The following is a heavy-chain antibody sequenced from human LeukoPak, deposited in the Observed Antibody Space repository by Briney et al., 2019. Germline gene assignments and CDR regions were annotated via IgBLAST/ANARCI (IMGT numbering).Heavy chain of an antibody. CDR1: VATFSSYA. D-gene: IGHD2-2*01. CDR2: IIPIFGTA. Sequence: GSSVKVSCKASVATFSSYAISWVRQAPRPGLEWMGGIIPIFGTANYAQKFQGRVTITADESTSTAYMELSSLRSEDTAVYYCAREDRSTGYYYGMDVWGKGTTVTVSS. CDR3: AREDRSTGYYYGMDV. J-gene: IGHJ6*04. V-gene: IGHV1-69*01.